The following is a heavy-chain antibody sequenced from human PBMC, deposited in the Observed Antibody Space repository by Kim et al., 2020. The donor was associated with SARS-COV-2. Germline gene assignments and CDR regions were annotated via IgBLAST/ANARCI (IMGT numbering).Heavy chain of an antibody. V-gene: IGHV3-73*01. D-gene: IGHD1-26*01. CDR3: TSCDNSPLDY. CDR2: IRNKAYGYTT. CDR1: EFTFSGSA. Sequence: GGSLKLSCAASEFTFSGSAIHWVRQASGKGLEWVGRIRNKAYGYTTAYGASVRGRFTVSRDDLKNTAYLQMNSLRTEDTAVFYCTSCDNSPLDYWCQGT. J-gene: IGHJ4*02.